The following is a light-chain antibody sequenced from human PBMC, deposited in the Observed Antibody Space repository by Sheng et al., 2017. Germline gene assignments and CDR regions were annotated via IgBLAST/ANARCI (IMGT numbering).Light chain of an antibody. CDR2: EAT. CDR1: SNDVGAYNR. CDR3: CSYASGNNYV. J-gene: IGLJ1*01. Sequence: QSALAQPASVSGSPGQSITISCTGTSNDVGAYNRVSWYRQYPDKAPTLIIYEATQRPSGVSSRFSGSKSGDTASLAISGLQADDEADYYCCSYASGNNYVFGMGPRSPS. V-gene: IGLV2-23*01.